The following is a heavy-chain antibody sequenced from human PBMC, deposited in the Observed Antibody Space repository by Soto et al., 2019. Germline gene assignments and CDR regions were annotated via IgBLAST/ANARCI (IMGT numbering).Heavy chain of an antibody. CDR3: ARDLGRTTGGMDV. V-gene: IGHV4-31*03. CDR1: CGSISSGGYY. Sequence: QVQLQESGPGLVKPSQTLSLTCTVSCGSISSGGYYWSWIREHPGKGLEWIGYIYNSGSTYYSPSLKSRVTISVDTSKNQFSLKLSSVTAADTAVYYCARDLGRTTGGMDVWVQGTTVTVSS. J-gene: IGHJ6*02. CDR2: IYNSGST.